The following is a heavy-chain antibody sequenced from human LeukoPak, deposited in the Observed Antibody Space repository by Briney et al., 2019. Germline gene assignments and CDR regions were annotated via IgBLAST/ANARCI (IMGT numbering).Heavy chain of an antibody. Sequence: GGSLRLSCAASGFTFSSYAMHWVRQGPGKGLEWVSSISSTSSYKYYADSVKGRFTISRDNAKNSLYLQMNSLRADDTAVYYCARDPWTSDYWGEGTLVTASS. CDR2: ISSTSSYK. CDR3: ARDPWTSDY. CDR1: GFTFSSYA. V-gene: IGHV3-21*01. D-gene: IGHD3/OR15-3a*01. J-gene: IGHJ4*02.